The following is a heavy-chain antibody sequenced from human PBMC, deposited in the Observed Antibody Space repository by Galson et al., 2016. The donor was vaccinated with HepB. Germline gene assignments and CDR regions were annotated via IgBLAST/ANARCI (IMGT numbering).Heavy chain of an antibody. CDR1: GESLSGYY. J-gene: IGHJ5*02. Sequence: SETLSLTCAVFGESLSGYYWSWIRQPPGKGLEWIGEIDHSGSTYYNPSLKSRVTISVDTSKNQFSLQLSSVTAADTAVYYGAMGLLGGGATWGQGTLVTVSS. D-gene: IGHD4/OR15-4a*01. V-gene: IGHV4-34*01. CDR2: IDHSGST. CDR3: AMGLLGGGAT.